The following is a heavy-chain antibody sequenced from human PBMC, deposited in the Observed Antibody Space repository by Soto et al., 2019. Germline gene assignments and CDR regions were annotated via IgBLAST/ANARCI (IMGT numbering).Heavy chain of an antibody. CDR1: GGSFSGYY. CDR2: INHSGST. J-gene: IGHJ6*02. Sequence: SETLSLTCAVYGGSFSGYYLSWIRQPPGKGLEWIGEINHSGSTNYNPSLKSRVTISVDTSKNQFSLKLSSVTAADTVVYYCVRSTSWNNYYYYGVDVWGQGTTVTVSS. CDR3: VRSTSWNNYYYYGVDV. D-gene: IGHD2-2*01. V-gene: IGHV4-34*01.